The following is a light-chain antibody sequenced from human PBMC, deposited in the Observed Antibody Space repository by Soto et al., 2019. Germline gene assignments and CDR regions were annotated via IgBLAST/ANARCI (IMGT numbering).Light chain of an antibody. Sequence: DLQMTQSPSSLSASVGDRVTITCQASQDITNFLNWYQQKPGKASKLLIYVASNLETGVPSRFSGSGSGTDFSFTISSLQPEDIATYYCQQYDVLPWTFGQGTTVEVK. CDR2: VAS. CDR1: QDITNF. J-gene: IGKJ1*01. V-gene: IGKV1-33*01. CDR3: QQYDVLPWT.